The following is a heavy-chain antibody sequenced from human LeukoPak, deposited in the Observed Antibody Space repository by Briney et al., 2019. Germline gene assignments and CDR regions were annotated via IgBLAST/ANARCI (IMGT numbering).Heavy chain of an antibody. V-gene: IGHV3-23*01. CDR3: AKSSRGTYLRTCFDY. Sequence: GGSLRLSCAASGLTFADYAMNWVRQAPGKGLEWVSSIISGSGGSAYSADSVKGRFTISRDNSKNTLYLQMKSLRAEDTAVYYCAKSSRGTYLRTCFDYWGQGTLVTVSS. CDR1: GLTFADYA. D-gene: IGHD1-26*01. J-gene: IGHJ4*02. CDR2: IISGSGGSA.